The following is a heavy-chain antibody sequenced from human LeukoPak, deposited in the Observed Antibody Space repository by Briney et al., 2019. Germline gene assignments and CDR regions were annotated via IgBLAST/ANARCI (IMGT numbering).Heavy chain of an antibody. CDR1: GYSFTSYG. J-gene: IGHJ4*02. Sequence: ASVKVSCKASGYSFTSYGISWVRQAPGQGLEWMGWINPNSGGTNYAQKFQGRVTMTRDTSISTAYMELSRLRSDDTAVYYCASRDSVFDYWGQGTLVTVSS. CDR3: ASRDSVFDY. V-gene: IGHV1-2*02. CDR2: INPNSGGT. D-gene: IGHD3-22*01.